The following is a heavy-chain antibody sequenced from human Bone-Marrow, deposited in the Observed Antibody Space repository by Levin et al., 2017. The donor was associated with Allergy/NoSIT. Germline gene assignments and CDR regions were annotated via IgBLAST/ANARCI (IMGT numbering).Heavy chain of an antibody. CDR2: TSAYNGNV. Sequence: GESLKISCKASGYIFDTYGISWVRQAPGQGLEWMGWTSAYNGNVDFAQQFQGRVTLTTDTSTSTAYMELRSLTSDDTAVYYCARETSGRDKYGMDLWGQGTTVTVS. CDR1: GYIFDTYG. V-gene: IGHV1-18*01. CDR3: ARETSGRDKYGMDL. D-gene: IGHD1-26*01. J-gene: IGHJ6*02.